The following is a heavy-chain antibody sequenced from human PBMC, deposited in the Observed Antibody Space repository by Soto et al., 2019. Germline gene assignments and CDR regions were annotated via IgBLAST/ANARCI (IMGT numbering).Heavy chain of an antibody. CDR3: ARGLQWLVLYFDY. V-gene: IGHV1-2*02. CDR2: INPNSGGT. D-gene: IGHD6-19*01. J-gene: IGHJ4*02. Sequence: ASVKVSCKASGYTFTGYYMHWVRQAPGQGLEWMGWINPNSGGTNYAQKFQGRVTMTRDTSISTAYMELSRLRSDDTAVYYCARGLQWLVLYFDYWGKGTLVTVSS. CDR1: GYTFTGYY.